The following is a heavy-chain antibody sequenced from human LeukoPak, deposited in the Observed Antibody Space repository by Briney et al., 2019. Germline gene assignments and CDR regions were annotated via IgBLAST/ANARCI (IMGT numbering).Heavy chain of an antibody. CDR1: GFTFSSYG. CDR3: ARNWNDFDF. D-gene: IGHD1-1*01. CDR2: ISYDGSSK. V-gene: IGHV3-30*03. J-gene: IGHJ4*02. Sequence: GGSLRLSCAASGFTFSSYGMHWVRQAPGKGLEWVAVISYDGSSKYYADSVKGRFTISRDTSKNTVYLQMNSLRAEDTAVYYCARNWNDFDFWGQGTLVTVSS.